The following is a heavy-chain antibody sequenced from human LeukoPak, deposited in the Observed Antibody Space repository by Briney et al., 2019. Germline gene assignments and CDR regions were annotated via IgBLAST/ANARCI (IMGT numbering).Heavy chain of an antibody. V-gene: IGHV3-15*01. CDR2: IKRKSDGGTT. Sequence: GGSLRLSCAASGFTFSNTWMSWVRQAPGKGLEVIGRIKRKSDGGTTDYAAPVKGRFTISRDDSKNTVYLQMNSLKTEDTAVYYCTTVGLSGYYDGRGYYYFDYWGQGTPVTVSS. D-gene: IGHD3-22*01. J-gene: IGHJ4*02. CDR3: TTVGLSGYYDGRGYYYFDY. CDR1: GFTFSNTW.